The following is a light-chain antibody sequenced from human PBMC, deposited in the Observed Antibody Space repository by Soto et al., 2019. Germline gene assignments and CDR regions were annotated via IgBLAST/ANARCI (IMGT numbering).Light chain of an antibody. V-gene: IGLV2-18*02. CDR3: SSYTSSSTLV. J-gene: IGLJ2*01. Sequence: QSVLTQPPSVSGSPGQSVTISCTGTSSDVGSYNRVSWYQQPPGTAPKLMIYEVSNRPSGVPDRFSGSKSGNTASLTISGLQAEDEADYYCSSYTSSSTLVFGGGTKLT. CDR1: SSDVGSYNR. CDR2: EVS.